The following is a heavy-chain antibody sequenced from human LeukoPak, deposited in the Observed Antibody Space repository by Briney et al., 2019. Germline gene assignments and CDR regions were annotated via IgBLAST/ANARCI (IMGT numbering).Heavy chain of an antibody. CDR1: GGSISSSNW. CDR3: AREGGSSWPGEAFDI. V-gene: IGHV4-4*02. Sequence: SGTLSLTCAVSGGSISSSNWWSWVRQPPGKGLEWIGEIYHSGSTNYNPSLKSRVTISVDKSKNQFSLKLSSVTAADTAVYYCAREGGSSWPGEAFDIWGQGTMVTVFS. J-gene: IGHJ3*02. D-gene: IGHD6-13*01. CDR2: IYHSGST.